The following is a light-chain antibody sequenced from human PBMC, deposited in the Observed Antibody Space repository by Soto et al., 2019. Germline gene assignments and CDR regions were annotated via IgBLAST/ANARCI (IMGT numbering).Light chain of an antibody. CDR3: QTWGTGIQV. CDR2: LNSDGSH. CDR1: SGHSSYA. J-gene: IGLJ2*01. Sequence: QSVLTQSPSASASLGASVKLTCTLSSGHSSYAIAWHQQQPEKGPRYLMKLNSDGSHSKGEGIPDRFSGSSSGAERYLTIPSLQSEDEADYYCQTWGTGIQVFGGATKLTVL. V-gene: IGLV4-69*01.